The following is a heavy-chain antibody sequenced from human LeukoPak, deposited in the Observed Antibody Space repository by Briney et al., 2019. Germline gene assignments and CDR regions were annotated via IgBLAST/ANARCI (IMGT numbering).Heavy chain of an antibody. CDR1: GFTFSSYA. Sequence: GRSLRLSCAASGFTFSSYAMSWVRQVPGKGLEWVSIISGSGENTDYADSVRGRFTISRDNSKNTLFLQMNSLRDDDTAVYYCAKRRLERLGERSFDNWGQGTQVTVSP. J-gene: IGHJ4*02. D-gene: IGHD1-1*01. V-gene: IGHV3-23*01. CDR2: ISGSGENT. CDR3: AKRRLERLGERSFDN.